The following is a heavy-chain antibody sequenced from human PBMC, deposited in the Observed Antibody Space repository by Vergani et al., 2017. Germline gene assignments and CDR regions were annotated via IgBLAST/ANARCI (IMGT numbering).Heavy chain of an antibody. D-gene: IGHD4-17*01. Sequence: QVQLVESGGGVVQPGRSLRLSCAASGFTFSSYAMHWVRQAPGKGLEWVAVISYDGSNKYYADSVKGRFTISRDNSKNTLYLQMNSLRAEDTAVYYCARQPLDGDYVRGDYYYMDVWGKGTTVTVSS. J-gene: IGHJ6*03. CDR1: GFTFSSYA. V-gene: IGHV3-30*04. CDR2: ISYDGSNK. CDR3: ARQPLDGDYVRGDYYYMDV.